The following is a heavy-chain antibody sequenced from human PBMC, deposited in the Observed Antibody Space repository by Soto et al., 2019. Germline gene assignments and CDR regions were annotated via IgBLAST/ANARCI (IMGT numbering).Heavy chain of an antibody. CDR3: ARLRYIGTERGFDY. CDR2: IRQDESEK. CDR1: GFTFDDYW. D-gene: IGHD3-16*02. V-gene: IGHV3-7*05. Sequence: EVQLAESGGGLVQPGGSLRLSCAASGFTFDDYWMSWVRHAPGKGLEWVANIRQDESEKFYVESVKGRFTISRDNANNSLYLQMNSPRAEDTAVYYCARLRYIGTERGFDYWGQGPLFTVSA. J-gene: IGHJ4*02.